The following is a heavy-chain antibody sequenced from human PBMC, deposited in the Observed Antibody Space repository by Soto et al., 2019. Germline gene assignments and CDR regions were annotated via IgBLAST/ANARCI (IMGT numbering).Heavy chain of an antibody. V-gene: IGHV3-23*01. J-gene: IGHJ3*01. CDR3: AKGFIVVVTVLRPDDAFDV. CDR2: ISGGGGNT. D-gene: IGHD2-21*02. Sequence: DVPLLESGGGLVQPGGSLSLSCATSGFTFGNYGMNWVRKAPGKGLEWVSGISGGGGNTYYADSVKGRFTISRAPSKNTVSLEMNSLRAADTAVYYCAKGFIVVVTVLRPDDAFDVLCQGTLVTVSS. CDR1: GFTFGNYG.